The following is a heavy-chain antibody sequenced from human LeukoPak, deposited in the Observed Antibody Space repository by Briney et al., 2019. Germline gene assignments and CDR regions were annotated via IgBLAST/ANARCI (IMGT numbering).Heavy chain of an antibody. D-gene: IGHD3-22*01. V-gene: IGHV3-23*01. CDR2: VTPGGNIP. CDR3: AKDIWLVSSGFQTFDL. J-gene: IGHJ4*02. CDR1: GFTFNNYA. Sequence: GGSLRLSCAASGFTFNNYAMSWVRQAPGKGLEWVSGVTPGGNIPYYADSVKGRFTISRDNSNNTLYLQMGSLRAADTALYYRAKDIWLVSSGFQTFDLWGQGTLVTVSS.